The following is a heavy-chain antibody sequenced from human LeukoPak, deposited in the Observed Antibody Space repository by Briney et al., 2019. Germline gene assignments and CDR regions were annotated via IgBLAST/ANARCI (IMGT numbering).Heavy chain of an antibody. CDR1: GFTFSSYW. CDR3: ARDASPGYFDL. Sequence: GGSLRLSCAVSGFTFSSYWMHWVRQGPGKGLAWVSRITSDGSATDYADSVKGRFTISRDNAKNTLYQHMDSLRAEDTAVYYCARDASPGYFDLWGRGTLVTVSS. CDR2: ITSDGSAT. J-gene: IGHJ2*01. D-gene: IGHD2-15*01. V-gene: IGHV3-74*01.